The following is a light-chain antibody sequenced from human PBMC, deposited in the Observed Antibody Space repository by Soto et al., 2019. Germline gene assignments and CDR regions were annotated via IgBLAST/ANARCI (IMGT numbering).Light chain of an antibody. CDR2: DVS. Sequence: DIQMTQLPPSLSPSVGARATISARASQTIGIYLHWYQHKPGRAPRLLISDVSTLQSGVPGRFRGSGSETEFTLTITYVQPEDFATYYCQQGYSIHALTFGGGTKVELK. J-gene: IGKJ4*01. CDR1: QTIGIY. V-gene: IGKV1-39*01. CDR3: QQGYSIHALT.